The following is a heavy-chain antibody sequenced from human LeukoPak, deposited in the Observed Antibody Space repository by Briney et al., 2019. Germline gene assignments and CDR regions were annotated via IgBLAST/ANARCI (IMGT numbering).Heavy chain of an antibody. D-gene: IGHD3-10*01. CDR2: IIPIFGTA. Sequence: SVKVSCKASGGTFSSYAISWVRQAPGQGLEWMGGIIPIFGTANYAQKFQGRVTITTDESTSTAYMELSSLRSEDTAVYYCASEHYGSGSYTRFDYWGQGTLVTVSS. CDR1: GGTFSSYA. V-gene: IGHV1-69*05. J-gene: IGHJ4*02. CDR3: ASEHYGSGSYTRFDY.